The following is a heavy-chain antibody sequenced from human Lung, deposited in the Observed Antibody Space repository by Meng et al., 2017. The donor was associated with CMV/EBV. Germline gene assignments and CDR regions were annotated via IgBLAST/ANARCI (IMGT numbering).Heavy chain of an antibody. CDR1: GDSISSGEYF. CDR3: ARGELLWDY. CDR2: MDYRGSN. Sequence: VRPRSSGAVPVTPSRTLSLTCTVSGDSISSGEYFGSWIRQPPGKGLEWIGYMDYRGSNFYNPSLKSRVTISVDTSKNQFSLKLSSVTAADTAVYFCARGELLWDYWGQGTLVTVSS. D-gene: IGHD2-2*01. J-gene: IGHJ4*02. V-gene: IGHV4-30-4*01.